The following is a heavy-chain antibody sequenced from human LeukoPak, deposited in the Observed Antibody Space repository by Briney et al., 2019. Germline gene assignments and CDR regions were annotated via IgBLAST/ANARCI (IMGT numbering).Heavy chain of an antibody. CDR3: ARSKRWFGELLFNYYYYGMDV. V-gene: IGHV3-11*01. CDR1: GFTFSDYY. D-gene: IGHD3-10*01. CDR2: ISSSGSTI. Sequence: GGSLRLSCAASGFTFSDYYMSWNRQAPGKGLEWVSYISSSGSTIYYADSVKGRFTISRDNAKNSLYLQMNSLRAEDTAVYYCARSKRWFGELLFNYYYYGMDVWGQGTTVTVSS. J-gene: IGHJ6*02.